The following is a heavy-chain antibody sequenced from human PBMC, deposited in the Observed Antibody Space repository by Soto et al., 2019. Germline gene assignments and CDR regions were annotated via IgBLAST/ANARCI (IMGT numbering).Heavy chain of an antibody. CDR2: IYYTWSN. CDR3: ATFNWYFDL. CDR1: GGSISSYF. J-gene: IGHJ2*01. V-gene: IGHV4-59*01. Sequence: QVQLQESGPGLVKPSETLSLTCTVSGGSISSYFWCWIRQPPGKGLEWIGYIYYTWSNNYNPSLKSRVTISVDTSKNQFSLQLSSVTAADTDVYYCATFNWYFDLWGRGTLVTVSS.